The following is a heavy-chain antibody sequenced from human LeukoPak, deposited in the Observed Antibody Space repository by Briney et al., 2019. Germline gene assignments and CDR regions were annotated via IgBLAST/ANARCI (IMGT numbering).Heavy chain of an antibody. J-gene: IGHJ4*02. CDR2: FDPEDGET. V-gene: IGHV1-24*01. D-gene: IGHD6-6*01. Sequence: ASVKVSCKVSGYTLTELSMHWVRQAPGKGLEWMGGFDPEDGETIYAQKFQGRVTMTEDTSTDTAYMELSSLRSEDTAVYYCATDLSYSSSSPRFAYWGQGTLVTVSS. CDR3: ATDLSYSSSSPRFAY. CDR1: GYTLTELS.